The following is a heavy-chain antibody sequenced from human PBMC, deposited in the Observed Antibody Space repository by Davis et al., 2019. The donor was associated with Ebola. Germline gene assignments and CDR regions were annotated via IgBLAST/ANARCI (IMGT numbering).Heavy chain of an antibody. D-gene: IGHD4-17*01. V-gene: IGHV3-66*01. CDR3: VRAYYGASY. CDR1: GFTVSSNY. Sequence: GESLKISCAASGFTVSSNYMSWVRQAPGKGLEWVSVIYSGGSTYYADSVKGRFTISRDNSKNTLYLQMSSLRAEDTAVYYCVRAYYGASYWGQGTLVTVSS. CDR2: IYSGGST. J-gene: IGHJ4*02.